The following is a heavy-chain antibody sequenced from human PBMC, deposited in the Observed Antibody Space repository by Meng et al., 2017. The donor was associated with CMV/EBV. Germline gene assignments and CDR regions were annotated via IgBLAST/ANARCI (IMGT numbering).Heavy chain of an antibody. J-gene: IGHJ4*02. Sequence: GESLKISCAASGFTVSSNEMSWVRQAPGKGLEWVSSISGGSTYYADSSTGRFTISRDNSKNTLHLQMNSLRAEDTAVYYCKKDSRLILWFGELSSPFDYWGQGTLVTVSS. CDR3: KKDSRLILWFGELSSPFDY. CDR1: GFTVSSNE. CDR2: ISGGST. V-gene: IGHV3-38-3*01. D-gene: IGHD3-10*01.